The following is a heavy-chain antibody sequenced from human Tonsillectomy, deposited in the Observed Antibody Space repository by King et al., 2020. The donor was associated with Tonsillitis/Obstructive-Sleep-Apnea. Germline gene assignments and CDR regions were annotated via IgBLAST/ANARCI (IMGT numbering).Heavy chain of an antibody. CDR3: ARDSSIQLPGWYFHL. V-gene: IGHV3-33*01. Sequence: VQLVESGGGVVQPGGSLRLSCAASGFTFSDYGIHWVRQAPGRGLEWVAVIWYDGSNKYYADPVKGRFTISRDNSKNTVYLQMNGLRAEDTAVYYCARDSSIQLPGWYFHLRGRGTLGNVPS. J-gene: IGHJ2*01. D-gene: IGHD5-24*01. CDR1: GFTFSDYG. CDR2: IWYDGSNK.